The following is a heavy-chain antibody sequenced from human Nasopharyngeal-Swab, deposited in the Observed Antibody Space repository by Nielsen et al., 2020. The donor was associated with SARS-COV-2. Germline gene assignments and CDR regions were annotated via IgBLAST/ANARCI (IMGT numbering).Heavy chain of an antibody. V-gene: IGHV1-18*01. D-gene: IGHD4-23*01. CDR2: ISAYNGNT. CDR3: ARIGGSRDYDGAFDI. J-gene: IGHJ3*02. CDR1: GYTFTSYG. Sequence: ASVKVSCKASGYTFTSYGISWVRQAPGQGLEWMGWISAYNGNTNYAQKLQGSVTMTTDTSTSTAYMELRSLRSDDTAVYYCARIGGSRDYDGAFDIWGQGTMVTVSS.